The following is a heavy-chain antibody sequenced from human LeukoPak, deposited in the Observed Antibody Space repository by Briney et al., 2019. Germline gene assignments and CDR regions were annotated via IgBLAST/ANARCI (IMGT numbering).Heavy chain of an antibody. V-gene: IGHV1-46*01. J-gene: IGHJ4*02. CDR3: ARADRRRPPYSSSWYSENIFDY. CDR1: GYTFSGYY. D-gene: IGHD6-13*01. CDR2: INPSGGST. Sequence: ASVKVSCKASGYTFSGYYMHWVRQAPGQGLEWMGIINPSGGSTSYAQKFQGRVTMTRDTSTSTVYMELSSLRSEDTAVYYCARADRRRPPYSSSWYSENIFDYWGQGTLVTFSS.